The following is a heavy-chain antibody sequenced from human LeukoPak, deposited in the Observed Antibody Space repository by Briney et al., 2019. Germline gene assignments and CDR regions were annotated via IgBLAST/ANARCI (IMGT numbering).Heavy chain of an antibody. CDR2: INPYNGDT. Sequence: ASVKVSCKASGYTFASCGVSWVRQAPGQGLEWMGWINPYNGDTSYAHNVQGRLTITTDTATTTAYMELRSLTSDDTATYFCVRDPGEQLAIDPHFDFWGLGTPVTVSS. D-gene: IGHD6-13*01. J-gene: IGHJ4*02. CDR3: VRDPGEQLAIDPHFDF. V-gene: IGHV1-18*01. CDR1: GYTFASCG.